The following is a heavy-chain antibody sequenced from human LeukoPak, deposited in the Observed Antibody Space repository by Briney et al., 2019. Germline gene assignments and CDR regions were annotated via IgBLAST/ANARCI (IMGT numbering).Heavy chain of an antibody. CDR1: GFTFSSYA. CDR3: AKRAGVAYVPLYYFDY. D-gene: IGHD3-16*01. Sequence: PGGSLRLSCAASGFTFSSYAMSWVRQAPGKGLEWVSAISGSGGSTYYADSVKGRFTISRDNSKNTLYLQMNSLRAEDTAVYYCAKRAGVAYVPLYYFDYWGQGTLVTVSS. J-gene: IGHJ4*02. CDR2: ISGSGGST. V-gene: IGHV3-23*01.